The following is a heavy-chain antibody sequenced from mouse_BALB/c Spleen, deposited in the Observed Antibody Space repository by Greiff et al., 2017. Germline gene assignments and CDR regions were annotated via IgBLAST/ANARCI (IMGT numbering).Heavy chain of an antibody. D-gene: IGHD1-2*01. Sequence: VQLQQSGAELAKPGASVKMSCKASGYTFTNYCMHWVKQRPEQGLEWIGYINPSTGYTEYKQKFKDKATLTADKSSITAYMQLCSLTSEDSAVYYCARSQYYGFAYWGQGTLVTVSA. CDR3: ARSQYYGFAY. J-gene: IGHJ3*01. CDR1: GYTFTNYC. CDR2: INPSTGYT. V-gene: IGHV1-7*01.